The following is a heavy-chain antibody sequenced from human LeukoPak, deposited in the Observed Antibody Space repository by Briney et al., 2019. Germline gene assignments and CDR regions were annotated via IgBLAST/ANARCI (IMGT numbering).Heavy chain of an antibody. Sequence: GESLKISCTGSGNDFTNYWIAWVRQMPGKGLEWMGIIYPGDSVTRYSPFFQGQVAISADKSISTAYLQWSSLKASDTAMYYCARHRAIGSSRWFDPWGQGTLVTVSS. V-gene: IGHV5-51*01. CDR1: GNDFTNYW. D-gene: IGHD2-2*01. CDR3: ARHRAIGSSRWFDP. J-gene: IGHJ5*02. CDR2: IYPGDSVT.